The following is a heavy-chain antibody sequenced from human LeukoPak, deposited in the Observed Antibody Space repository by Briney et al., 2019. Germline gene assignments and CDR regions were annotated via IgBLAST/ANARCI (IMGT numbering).Heavy chain of an antibody. J-gene: IGHJ4*02. CDR2: IYHSGST. Sequence: SQTLSLTCAVSGGSIGSGGYSRSWIRQPPGKGLEWIGYIYHSGSTYYNPSLKSRVTISVDRSKNQSSLKLSSVTAADTAVYYCARFKGSFDYWGQGTLVTVSS. CDR1: GGSIGSGGYS. V-gene: IGHV4-30-2*01. CDR3: ARFKGSFDY.